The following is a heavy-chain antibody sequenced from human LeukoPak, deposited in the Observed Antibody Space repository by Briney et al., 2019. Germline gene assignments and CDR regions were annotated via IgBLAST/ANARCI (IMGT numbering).Heavy chain of an antibody. CDR1: GGSISSSSYY. CDR2: IYYSGST. CDR3: ARKTAALDY. J-gene: IGHJ4*02. V-gene: IGHV4-39*01. Sequence: PSETLSLTCTVSGGSISSSSYYWGWIRQPPGKGLEWIGSIYYSGSTYYTPSLKSRVTISVDTSKNQFSLKLSSVTAADTAVYYCARKTAALDYWGQGTLVTVSS. D-gene: IGHD6-25*01.